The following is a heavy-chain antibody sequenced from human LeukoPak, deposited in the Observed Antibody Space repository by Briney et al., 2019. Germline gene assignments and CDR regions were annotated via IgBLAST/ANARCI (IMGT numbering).Heavy chain of an antibody. CDR3: AKDYNSGWSFPYHFDY. Sequence: GGSLRLSCAASGFTFSSYAMSWVRQAPGKGLEWVSAISGSGGSTYYADSVKGRFTISRDNSKNTLYLQMNSLRAEDTAVYYCAKDYNSGWSFPYHFDYWGQGTLVTDSS. CDR2: ISGSGGST. CDR1: GFTFSSYA. V-gene: IGHV3-23*01. D-gene: IGHD6-19*01. J-gene: IGHJ4*02.